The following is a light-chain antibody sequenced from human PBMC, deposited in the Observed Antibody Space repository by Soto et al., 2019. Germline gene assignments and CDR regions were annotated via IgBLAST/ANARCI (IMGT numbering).Light chain of an antibody. CDR1: QSVGSA. CDR3: QQYKNWPPLT. V-gene: IGKV3-15*01. Sequence: EIVMTQSPAILSVSPGETATLSCRASQSVGSAVAWYQHKPGQAPRLLIVGASIRATGVPGRFSGGGSGTEFTLTISSLQSEDFAVYYCQQYKNWPPLTFGGGTTVEIK. J-gene: IGKJ4*01. CDR2: GAS.